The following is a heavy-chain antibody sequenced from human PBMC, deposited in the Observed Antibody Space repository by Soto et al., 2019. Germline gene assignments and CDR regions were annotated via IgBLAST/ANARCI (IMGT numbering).Heavy chain of an antibody. CDR2: ISAYNGNT. V-gene: IGHV1-18*01. CDR1: GYTFTSYG. J-gene: IGHJ6*03. D-gene: IGHD3-10*01. CDR3: ARVTGQWFGELLYLNFYYYYMDV. Sequence: ASVKVSCKASGYTFTSYGISWVRQAPGQGLEWMGWISAYNGNTNYAQKLQGRVTMTTDTSTSTAYMELRSLRSDDTAVYYCARVTGQWFGELLYLNFYYYYMDVWGKGTTVTVSS.